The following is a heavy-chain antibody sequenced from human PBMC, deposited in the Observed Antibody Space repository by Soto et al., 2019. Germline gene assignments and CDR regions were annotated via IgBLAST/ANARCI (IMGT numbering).Heavy chain of an antibody. Sequence: PGGSLRLSCGAFGFSFDDYAIHWVRQPPGKGLEWVSGISWNSGSIGYADSVKGRFTISRDNAKNSLYLQMNSLRAEDTALYYCAKGGYSSSWSFFDYWGQGTLVTVSS. CDR1: GFSFDDYA. V-gene: IGHV3-9*01. CDR3: AKGGYSSSWSFFDY. J-gene: IGHJ4*02. D-gene: IGHD6-13*01. CDR2: ISWNSGSI.